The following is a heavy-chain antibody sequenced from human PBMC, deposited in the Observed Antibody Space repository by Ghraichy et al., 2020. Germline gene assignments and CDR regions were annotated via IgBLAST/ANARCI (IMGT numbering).Heavy chain of an antibody. CDR1: GAFVSCY. J-gene: IGHJ4*02. V-gene: IGHV4-34*01. CDR2: IYPGGSA. D-gene: IGHD2-15*01. CDR3: ARGRCCGGGGCHPRPSSCDS. Sequence: SETLSLTCAVEGAFVSCYWRWIRRPPGKRLVWIVEIYPGGSATYNPSLRSRVSMSVDASRRQFSLRLTSVTAADTTIYYCARGRCCGGGGCHPRPSSCDSWGQGTLVSVCS.